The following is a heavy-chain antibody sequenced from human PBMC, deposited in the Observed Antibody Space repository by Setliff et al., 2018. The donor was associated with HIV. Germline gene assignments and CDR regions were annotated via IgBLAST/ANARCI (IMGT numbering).Heavy chain of an antibody. CDR2: FYFGRTT. V-gene: IGHV4-39*01. CDR3: ATLPTRNSGYSYYFDH. J-gene: IGHJ4*02. Sequence: PSETLSLTCTVSGGSVYTASYYWAWVRQPPGKGLEWIGTFYFGRTTYYNPSLESRVAISVDTSKNQFSLKVPSVTVADTAVYYCATLPTRNSGYSYYFDHWGQGISVTVSS. D-gene: IGHD5-12*01. CDR1: GGSVYTASYY.